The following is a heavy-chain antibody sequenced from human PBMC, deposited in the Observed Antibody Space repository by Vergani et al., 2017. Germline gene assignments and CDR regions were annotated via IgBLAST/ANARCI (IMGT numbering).Heavy chain of an antibody. V-gene: IGHV4-34*01. D-gene: IGHD4-11*01. CDR3: ARVNTETNGHLYYYYYMDV. Sequence: QVQLQQWGGGLLKPSETLSLTCVVNGGSFTSYHWTWIRQSPGEGLEWVGDIDHTGRPAYNPSLKSRLTMSVDKSRNQFSMTLISVTATDTAIYFCARVNTETNGHLYYYYYMDVWGQGTAVTVS. CDR2: IDHTGRP. CDR1: GGSFTSYH. J-gene: IGHJ6*03.